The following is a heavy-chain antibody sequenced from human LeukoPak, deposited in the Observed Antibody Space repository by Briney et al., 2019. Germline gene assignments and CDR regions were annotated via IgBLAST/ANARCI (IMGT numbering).Heavy chain of an antibody. V-gene: IGHV4-39*07. D-gene: IGHD6-13*01. CDR2: IYYSGST. J-gene: IGHJ4*02. Sequence: SETLSLTCTVSGGSISSSSYYWGWIRQPPGKGLEWIGSIYYSGSTYYNPSLKSRVTISVDTSKNQFSLKLSSVTAADTAVYYCARYSSSWSYDYWGQGTLVTVSS. CDR1: GGSISSSSYY. CDR3: ARYSSSWSYDY.